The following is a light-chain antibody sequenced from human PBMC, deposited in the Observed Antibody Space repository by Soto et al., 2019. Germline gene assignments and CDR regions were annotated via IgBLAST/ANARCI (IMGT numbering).Light chain of an antibody. V-gene: IGKV3-15*01. CDR3: QQYGSSPTWT. CDR1: QSISNK. J-gene: IGKJ1*01. CDR2: GAS. Sequence: EIVMTQSPGTLSVSPGERATLSCRASQSISNKLAWHQQKPGQAPRLLVYGASTRASGISPRFTGSGSGTDFNLTISSLQSEDFAVYYCQQYGSSPTWTFGQGTKV.